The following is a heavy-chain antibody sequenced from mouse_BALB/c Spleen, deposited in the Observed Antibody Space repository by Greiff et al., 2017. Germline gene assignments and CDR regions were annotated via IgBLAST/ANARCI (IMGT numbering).Heavy chain of an antibody. CDR3: APIHYYGGDAY. CDR1: GYSITSGYY. D-gene: IGHD1-2*01. J-gene: IGHJ3*01. CDR2: ISYDGSN. Sequence: DVKLQESGPGLVKPSQSLSLTCSVTGYSITSGYYWNWIRQFPGNKLEWMGYISYDGSNNYNPSLKNRISITRDTSKNQFFLKLNSVTTEDTATYYCAPIHYYGGDAYWGQGTLVTVSA. V-gene: IGHV3-6*02.